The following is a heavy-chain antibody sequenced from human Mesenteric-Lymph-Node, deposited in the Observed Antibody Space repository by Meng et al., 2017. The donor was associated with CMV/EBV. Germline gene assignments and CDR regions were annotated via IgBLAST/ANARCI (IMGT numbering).Heavy chain of an antibody. D-gene: IGHD2-2*01. CDR3: ARDSGPVVPAARSQRNWFDP. Sequence: GESLKISCAASGFTFSSYWMSWVRQAPGKGLEWVANIKQDGSEKYYVDSVKGRFTISRDNAKNSLYLQMNSLRAEDTALYYCARDSGPVVPAARSQRNWFDPWGQGTLVTVSS. CDR2: IKQDGSEK. V-gene: IGHV3-7*03. CDR1: GFTFSSYW. J-gene: IGHJ5*02.